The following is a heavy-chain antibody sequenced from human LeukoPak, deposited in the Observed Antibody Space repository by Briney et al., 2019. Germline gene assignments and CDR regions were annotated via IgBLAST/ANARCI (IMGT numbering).Heavy chain of an antibody. V-gene: IGHV4-30-4*01. Sequence: SETLSLTCTVSGGSISSGDYYWSWIRQPPGKGLEWIGYIYYSGSTYYNPSLKSRVTISVDTSKNQFSLKLSSVTAADTAVYYCARGFRYCSSTSCYGGPYLDYWGQGTLVTVSS. CDR2: IYYSGST. CDR1: GGSISSGDYY. J-gene: IGHJ4*02. CDR3: ARGFRYCSSTSCYGGPYLDY. D-gene: IGHD2-2*01.